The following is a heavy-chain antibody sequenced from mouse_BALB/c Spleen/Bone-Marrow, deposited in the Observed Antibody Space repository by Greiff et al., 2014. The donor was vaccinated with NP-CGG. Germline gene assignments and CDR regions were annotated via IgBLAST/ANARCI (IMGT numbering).Heavy chain of an antibody. CDR2: INPSSDYT. CDR1: GYTFTTYT. V-gene: IGHV1-4*01. D-gene: IGHD2-4*01. J-gene: IGHJ3*01. CDR3: ARRGVYDYPWFVY. Sequence: QVQLQQSGAELARPGASVKMSCRASGYTFTTYTVHWVEQRPGQGLEWIGYINPSSDYTNYNQKFKDKATLTADKSSSTAYMQLSSLTSEDSAVYYYARRGVYDYPWFVYWGQGTLVTVSA.